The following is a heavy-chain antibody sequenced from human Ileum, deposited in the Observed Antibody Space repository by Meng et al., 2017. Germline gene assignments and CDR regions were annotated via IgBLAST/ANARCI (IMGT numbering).Heavy chain of an antibody. J-gene: IGHJ6*02. Sequence: QVHLVQSGAEAKKPGSSVKVSCKPSGGTFRNYAFSWVRQAPGQGLEWMGGIIPVLGRVTYAQNLQGRVTITADKFTSTVYLELRSLKSEDTAEYYCARGDGDYEDRTITFYGLDVWGQGTTVTVSS. CDR3: ARGDGDYEDRTITFYGLDV. D-gene: IGHD4-17*01. CDR1: GGTFRNYA. V-gene: IGHV1-69*10. CDR2: IIPVLGRV.